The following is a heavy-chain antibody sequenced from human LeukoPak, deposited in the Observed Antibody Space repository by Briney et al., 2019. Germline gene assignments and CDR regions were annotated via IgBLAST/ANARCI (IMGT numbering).Heavy chain of an antibody. Sequence: GGSLRLSCAASGFTFSSYAMSWVRQAPGKGLEWDSAISGSGGSTYYADSVKGRFTISRDNSKNTLYLQMNSLRAEDTAVYYCAKDPRTTYSSGWYAWGQGTLVTVSS. CDR3: AKDPRTTYSSGWYA. CDR1: GFTFSSYA. V-gene: IGHV3-23*01. D-gene: IGHD6-19*01. CDR2: ISGSGGST. J-gene: IGHJ4*02.